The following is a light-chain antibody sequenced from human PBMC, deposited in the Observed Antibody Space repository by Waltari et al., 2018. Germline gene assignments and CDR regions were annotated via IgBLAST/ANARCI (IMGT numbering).Light chain of an antibody. J-gene: IGLJ3*02. V-gene: IGLV3-25*03. Sequence: SYELTQPPSVSVSPGQTARSTCSGYPFPKQYAHWYQTRPGQAPVMAIYRDSGRPSGIPERFSGSRSGTTVTLTISGVQAEDEADYYCQSADRSGYYQEVFGGGTKLTVL. CDR3: QSADRSGYYQEV. CDR1: PFPKQY. CDR2: RDS.